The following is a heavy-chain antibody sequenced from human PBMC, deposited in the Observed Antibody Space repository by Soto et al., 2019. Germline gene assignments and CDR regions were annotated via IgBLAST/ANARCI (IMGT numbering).Heavy chain of an antibody. CDR1: GFTFSSYT. CDR3: AKARWLLGNAMDV. Sequence: HPGGSLRLSCAASGFTFSSYTMNWVRQAPGKGLEWVSTISGSGGNTYYADSVKGRFTISRDNSKNTLYLQMNSLRAEDTAVYYCAKARWLLGNAMDVWGQGTTVTVSS. D-gene: IGHD2-8*01. J-gene: IGHJ6*02. CDR2: ISGSGGNT. V-gene: IGHV3-23*01.